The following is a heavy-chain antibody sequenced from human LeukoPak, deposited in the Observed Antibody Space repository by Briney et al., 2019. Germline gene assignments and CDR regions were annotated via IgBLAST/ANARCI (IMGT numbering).Heavy chain of an antibody. V-gene: IGHV4-59*08. CDR1: GGSISSYY. CDR3: ARHEVDYYDSSGYYPSRDAFDI. CDR2: IYYSGST. J-gene: IGHJ3*02. D-gene: IGHD3-22*01. Sequence: PSETLSLTCTVSGGSISSYYWSWIRQPPGKGLEWIGCIYYSGSTNYNPSLKSRVTISVDTSKNQFSLKLSSVTAADTAVYYCARHEVDYYDSSGYYPSRDAFDIWGQGTMVTVSS.